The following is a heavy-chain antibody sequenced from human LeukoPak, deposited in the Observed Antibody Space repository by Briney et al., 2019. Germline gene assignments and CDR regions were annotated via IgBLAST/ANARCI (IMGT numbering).Heavy chain of an antibody. CDR1: GFTFSGHS. J-gene: IGHJ4*02. CDR2: ISLDGSER. Sequence: GGSLRLSCAASGFTFSGHSMTWVRQAPGKGLEWVANISLDGSERFYVDFVKGRFTISRDNADNSMYLQMNSLRAEDTAVYYCGRVIAGAIDYWGQGTPVTVSS. D-gene: IGHD6-13*01. CDR3: GRVIAGAIDY. V-gene: IGHV3-7*01.